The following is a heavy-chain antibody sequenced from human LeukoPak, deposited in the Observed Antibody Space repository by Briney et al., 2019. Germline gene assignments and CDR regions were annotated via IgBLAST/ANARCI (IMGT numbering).Heavy chain of an antibody. V-gene: IGHV3-23*01. Sequence: PGGSLRLSCAASGFSFSTYTMNWVRQAPGKGLEWVSAINGRGDSTFYADSVKGQFTISRDNSKSTVYLQMNSLRADDTVVYYCAKERQTGDYFTSDFWGQGTLVTVSS. D-gene: IGHD4-17*01. CDR3: AKERQTGDYFTSDF. CDR2: INGRGDST. CDR1: GFSFSTYT. J-gene: IGHJ4*02.